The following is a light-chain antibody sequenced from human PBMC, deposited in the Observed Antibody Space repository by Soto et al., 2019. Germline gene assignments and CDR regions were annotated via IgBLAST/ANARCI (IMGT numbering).Light chain of an antibody. CDR1: QSISTY. CDR2: AAS. J-gene: IGKJ2*01. V-gene: IGKV1-39*01. Sequence: DLPMTQSPSSLSASVGDRVTIACRTSQSISTYLNWYQQKPGRAPNLLIYAASSLQTGVPSRLSGSGSGTDFTLTISSLQPEDFATYYCQQSYSTPYTFGQGTKLEIK. CDR3: QQSYSTPYT.